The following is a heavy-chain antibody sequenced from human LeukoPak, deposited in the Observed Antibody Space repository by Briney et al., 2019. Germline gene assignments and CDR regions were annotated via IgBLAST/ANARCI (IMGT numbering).Heavy chain of an antibody. CDR1: GYTFTSYD. D-gene: IGHD3/OR15-3a*01. Sequence: ASVKVSFKASGYTFTSYDINWVRQATGQGLEWMGWMNPNSGNTGYAQKFQGRVTMTRNTSISTAYMELSSLRSEDTAVYYCARLDWSGLDFDYWGQGTLVTVSS. J-gene: IGHJ4*02. CDR3: ARLDWSGLDFDY. CDR2: MNPNSGNT. V-gene: IGHV1-8*01.